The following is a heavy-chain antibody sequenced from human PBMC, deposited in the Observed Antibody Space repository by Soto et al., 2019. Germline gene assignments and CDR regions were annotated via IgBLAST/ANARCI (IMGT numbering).Heavy chain of an antibody. J-gene: IGHJ4*02. CDR3: AKGRLVTSSSHHFDY. Sequence: PGGSLRLSCAASGFTFSSYAMSWVRQAPGKGLEWVSAISGSGGSTYYADSVKGRFTISRDNSKNTLYLQMNSLRAEDTAVYYCAKGRLVTSSSHHFDYWGQGTLVTVSS. D-gene: IGHD6-6*01. CDR2: ISGSGGST. V-gene: IGHV3-23*01. CDR1: GFTFSSYA.